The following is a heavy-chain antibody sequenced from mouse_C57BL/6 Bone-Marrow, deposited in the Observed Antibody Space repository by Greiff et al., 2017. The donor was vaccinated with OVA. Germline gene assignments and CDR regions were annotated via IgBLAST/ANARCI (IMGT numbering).Heavy chain of an antibody. CDR3: ATLYYDYDGYAMDY. J-gene: IGHJ4*01. Sequence: VQLHQSGPELVKPGASVKISCKASGYSFTGYYMNWVKQSPEKSLEWIGEINPSTGGTTYNQKFKAKATLTVDKSSSTAYMQLKSLTSEDSAVYYCATLYYDYDGYAMDYWGQGTSVTVSS. D-gene: IGHD2-4*01. CDR2: INPSTGGT. V-gene: IGHV1-42*01. CDR1: GYSFTGYY.